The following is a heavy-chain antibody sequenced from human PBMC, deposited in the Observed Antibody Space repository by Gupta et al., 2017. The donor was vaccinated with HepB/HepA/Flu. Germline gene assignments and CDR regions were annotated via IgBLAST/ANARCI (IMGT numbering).Heavy chain of an antibody. D-gene: IGHD2-15*01. CDR3: ARPTGYCSGGSCPIGDDAFDI. V-gene: IGHV5-51*01. Sequence: VQLVQSGAEVKKLGESLKISCKGSGYSFTSYWIGWVRQMPGKGLEWMGIIYPGDSDTRNSPSYQGQVTISADKSISTAYLQWSSLKASDTAMYYCARPTGYCSGGSCPIGDDAFDIWGQGTMVTVSS. CDR2: IYPGDSDT. CDR1: GYSFTSYW. J-gene: IGHJ3*02.